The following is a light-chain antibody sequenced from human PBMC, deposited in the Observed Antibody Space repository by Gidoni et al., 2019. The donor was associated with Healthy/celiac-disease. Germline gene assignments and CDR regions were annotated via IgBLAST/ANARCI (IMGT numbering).Light chain of an antibody. CDR3: SSYTSSRTVV. Sequence: QSALTQPASVSGSPGQSITISCTGTSSDVGGYNYVSWYQQHPGKAPKLMIYDVSNRPSVVSNRFSGSKSGNTASLTISGLQAEDEADYYCSSYTSSRTVVFGGGTKLTVL. J-gene: IGLJ2*01. CDR2: DVS. V-gene: IGLV2-14*03. CDR1: SSDVGGYNY.